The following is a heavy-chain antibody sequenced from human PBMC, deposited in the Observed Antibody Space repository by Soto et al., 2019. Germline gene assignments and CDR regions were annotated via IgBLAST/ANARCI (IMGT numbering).Heavy chain of an antibody. D-gene: IGHD3-16*01. CDR2: ISGSGADT. CDR1: RFTFSSYV. J-gene: IGHJ4*02. V-gene: IGHV3-23*01. CDR3: AKRRGEGYFDY. Sequence: GGSLRLSCAASRFTFSSYVMSWVRQAPGKGLEWVSAISGSGADTYYADSVKGRFTISRDNPKNTVYLQMNSLRAEDTAVYYCAKRRGEGYFDYWGQGTPVTVS.